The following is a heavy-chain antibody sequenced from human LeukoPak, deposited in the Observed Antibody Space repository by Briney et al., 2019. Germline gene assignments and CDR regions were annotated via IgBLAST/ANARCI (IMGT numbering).Heavy chain of an antibody. V-gene: IGHV3-48*04. Sequence: GGSLRLSCAASGFTFSSYAMSWVRQAPGRGLEWVSAISSSGSTIYYADSVKGRFTISRDNAKNSLYLQMNSLRAEDTAVYYCARGGYYDSSPFDIWGQGTMVTVSS. CDR1: GFTFSSYA. D-gene: IGHD3-22*01. CDR2: ISSSGSTI. J-gene: IGHJ3*02. CDR3: ARGGYYDSSPFDI.